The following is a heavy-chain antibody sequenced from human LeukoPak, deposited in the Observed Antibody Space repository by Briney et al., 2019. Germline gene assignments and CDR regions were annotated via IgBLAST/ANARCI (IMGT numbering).Heavy chain of an antibody. CDR3: AREGQRRVPLGSAFDP. V-gene: IGHV4-39*07. CDR1: GGSISSSSYY. D-gene: IGHD3-10*01. CDR2: IYYSGST. Sequence: SETLSLTCTVSGGSISSSSYYWGWIRQPPGKGLEWIGSIYYSGSTYYNPSLKSRVTISVDTSKNQFSLKLSSVTAADTAVYYCAREGQRRVPLGSAFDPWGQGTLVTVSS. J-gene: IGHJ5*02.